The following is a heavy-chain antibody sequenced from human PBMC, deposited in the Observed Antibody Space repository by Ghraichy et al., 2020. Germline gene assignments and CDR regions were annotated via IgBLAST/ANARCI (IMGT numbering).Heavy chain of an antibody. CDR1: GFTFSSYA. CDR2: ISGSGGST. CDR3: AKDSERVSHYYYYGMDV. V-gene: IGHV3-23*01. J-gene: IGHJ6*02. Sequence: GGSLRLSCAASGFTFSSYAMSWVRQAPGKGLEWVSAISGSGGSTYYADSVKGRFTISRDNSKNTLYLQMNSLRAEDTAVYYCAKDSERVSHYYYYGMDVWGQGTTVTVSS. D-gene: IGHD3-3*01.